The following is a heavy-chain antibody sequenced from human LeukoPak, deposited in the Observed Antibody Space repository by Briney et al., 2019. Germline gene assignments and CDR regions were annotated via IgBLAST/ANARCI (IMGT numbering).Heavy chain of an antibody. D-gene: IGHD4-23*01. V-gene: IGHV3-74*01. CDR3: AASPHWTVEYDY. J-gene: IGHJ4*02. CDR2: INSDGSST. Sequence: PGGSLRLSCAASGFTFSSYWMSWVRQAPGKGLVWVSRINSDGSSTRYADSVKGRFTISRDNAKNMLYVQMNSLRAEDTAVYYCAASPHWTVEYDYWGQGTLVTVSS. CDR1: GFTFSSYW.